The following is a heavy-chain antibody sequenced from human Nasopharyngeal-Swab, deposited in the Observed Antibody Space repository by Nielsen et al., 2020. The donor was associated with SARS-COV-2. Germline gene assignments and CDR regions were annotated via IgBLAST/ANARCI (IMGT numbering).Heavy chain of an antibody. V-gene: IGHV3-23*01. CDR3: ANRMPTVGATRYYCFDS. D-gene: IGHD1-26*01. Sequence: GESLKISCAASGFTFSSYAMSWVRQAPGEGLEWVSTISGSGGSTYYADSVKGRFTISRDNSKNTLYLQMSSLRAEDTAVYYCANRMPTVGATRYYCFDSWGQGTLVTVSS. J-gene: IGHJ4*02. CDR1: GFTFSSYA. CDR2: ISGSGGST.